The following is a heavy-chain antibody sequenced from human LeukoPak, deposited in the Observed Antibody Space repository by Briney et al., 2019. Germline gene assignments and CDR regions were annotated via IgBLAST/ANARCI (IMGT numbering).Heavy chain of an antibody. CDR1: GYTFTSYC. Sequence: ASVKVSCKASGYTFTSYCMHWVRQAPGQGLEWMGIINPSGGSTSYAQKFQGRVTMTRDTSTSTVYMELSSLRSEDTAVYYCARDMIQLSGGPASWFDPWGQGTLVTVSS. V-gene: IGHV1-46*01. CDR2: INPSGGST. CDR3: ARDMIQLSGGPASWFDP. J-gene: IGHJ5*02. D-gene: IGHD5-18*01.